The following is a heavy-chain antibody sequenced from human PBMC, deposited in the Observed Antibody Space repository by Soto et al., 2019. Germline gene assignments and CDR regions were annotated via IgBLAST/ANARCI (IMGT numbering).Heavy chain of an antibody. CDR1: GDTFSFYS. D-gene: IGHD3-10*01. CDR2: FNPILSLS. J-gene: IGHJ4*02. CDR3: ATSYGSGYRAVDY. V-gene: IGHV1-69*02. Sequence: QVQLVQSGAEVKRPGSSVKVSCKASGDTFSFYSINWVRQAPGLGLDWMGRFNPILSLSNYAQRFQGRVTITEDTATSTAYMVISSLRSEDTAIYYCATSYGSGYRAVDYWGQGAQVIVSS.